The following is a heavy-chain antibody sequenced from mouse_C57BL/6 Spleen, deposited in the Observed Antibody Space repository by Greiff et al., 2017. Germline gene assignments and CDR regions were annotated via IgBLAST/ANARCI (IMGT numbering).Heavy chain of an antibody. CDR2: IYPRDGST. J-gene: IGHJ4*01. Sequence: VKLMESGPELVKPGASVKLSCKASGYTFTSYDKNWVKQRPGQGLEWIGWIYPRDGSTKYNEKFKGKATLTVDTSSSTAYMELHSLTSEDSAVYFCAEDDYDDGDYYAMDYWGQGTSVTVSS. D-gene: IGHD2-4*01. CDR3: AEDDYDDGDYYAMDY. CDR1: GYTFTSYD. V-gene: IGHV1-85*01.